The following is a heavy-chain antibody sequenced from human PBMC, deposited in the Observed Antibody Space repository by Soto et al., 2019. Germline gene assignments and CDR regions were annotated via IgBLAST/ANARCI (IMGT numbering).Heavy chain of an antibody. CDR3: ARGKNDYGSGSYYKPYNWFDP. CDR2: INHSGST. V-gene: IGHV4-34*01. CDR1: GGSFSGYY. Sequence: PSETLSLTCAVYGGSFSGYYWSCIRQPPGKGLEWIVEINHSGSTNYNPSLKSRVTISVDTSKNQFSLKLSSVTAADTAVYYCARGKNDYGSGSYYKPYNWFDPWGQGTLVTAPQ. D-gene: IGHD3-10*01. J-gene: IGHJ5*02.